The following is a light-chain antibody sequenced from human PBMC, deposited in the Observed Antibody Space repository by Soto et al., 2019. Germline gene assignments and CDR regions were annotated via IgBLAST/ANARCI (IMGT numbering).Light chain of an antibody. J-gene: IGKJ2*01. CDR3: QHYNSFSSP. V-gene: IGKV1-5*01. CDR1: RALNNW. Sequence: DIPMTQSPSTLSASVGDRVAITCRASRALNNWLAWYQQKPGKAPKLLIYAASSLQSGVPSRFSGSGSGTEFTLTINRLQPDDFATYYCQHYNSFSSPFGQGTKWEIK. CDR2: AAS.